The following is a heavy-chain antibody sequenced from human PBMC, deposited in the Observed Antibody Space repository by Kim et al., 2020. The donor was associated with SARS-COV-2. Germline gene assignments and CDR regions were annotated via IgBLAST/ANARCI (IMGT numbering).Heavy chain of an antibody. J-gene: IGHJ3*02. CDR3: ARPTPAADAFDI. Sequence: NYNPSLKSRVTISVDTSKNQFSLKLSSVTAANTAVYYCARPTPAADAFDIWGQGTMVTVSS. D-gene: IGHD2-15*01. V-gene: IGHV4-61*07.